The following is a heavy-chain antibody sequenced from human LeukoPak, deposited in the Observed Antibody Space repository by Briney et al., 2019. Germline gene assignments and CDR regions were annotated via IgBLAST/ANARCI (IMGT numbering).Heavy chain of an antibody. D-gene: IGHD2-2*01. CDR2: IYSGGST. CDR1: GFTVSSNY. Sequence: PGGSLRLSCAASGFTVSSNYMSWVRQAPGKGLEWVSVIYSGGSTYYADSVKGRFTISRDNSKNTLYLQMNSLRVEDTAVYYCARADCSGSTCYLRRSWFDPWGQGTLVTVSS. V-gene: IGHV3-53*01. CDR3: ARADCSGSTCYLRRSWFDP. J-gene: IGHJ5*02.